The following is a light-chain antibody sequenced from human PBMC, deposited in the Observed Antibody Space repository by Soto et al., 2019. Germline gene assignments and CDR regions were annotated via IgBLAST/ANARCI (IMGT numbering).Light chain of an antibody. CDR1: QGISSW. Sequence: DIQRTRSPSCVSAAVGGRVTITCRASQGISSWLAWYQQKPGKAPKLLIYAASSLQSGVPSRFSGSGSGTDFPLTISSLQPEYFPTYYSPQANSFPPTFGGGTKV. V-gene: IGKV1-12*01. J-gene: IGKJ4*01. CDR2: AAS. CDR3: PQANSFPPT.